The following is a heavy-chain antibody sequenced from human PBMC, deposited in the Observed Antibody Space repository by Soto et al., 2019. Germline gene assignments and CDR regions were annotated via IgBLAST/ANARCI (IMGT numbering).Heavy chain of an antibody. Sequence: GGSLRLSCAASGFTFSSYAMSWVRQAPGKGLEWVSAISGSGGSTYYADSVKGRFTISRDNSKNTLYLQMNSLRAEDTAVYYCAKLADPYCSGGSCYLFDYWGQGTLVTVSS. D-gene: IGHD2-15*01. V-gene: IGHV3-23*01. CDR3: AKLADPYCSGGSCYLFDY. CDR2: ISGSGGST. CDR1: GFTFSSYA. J-gene: IGHJ4*02.